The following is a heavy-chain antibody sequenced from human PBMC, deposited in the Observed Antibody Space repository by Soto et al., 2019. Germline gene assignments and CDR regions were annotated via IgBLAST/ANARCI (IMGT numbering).Heavy chain of an antibody. D-gene: IGHD3-22*01. J-gene: IGHJ4*02. CDR3: VRGGITMIVVVITYYFDY. Sequence: QVQLVESGGGVVQPGRSLRLSCADSGFTFSSYAMHWVRQAPGKGLEWVAVISYDGSNKYYADSVKGRFTISRDNSKNTLYLQMNSLRAEDTAVYYCVRGGITMIVVVITYYFDYWGQGTLVTVSS. CDR2: ISYDGSNK. V-gene: IGHV3-30-3*01. CDR1: GFTFSSYA.